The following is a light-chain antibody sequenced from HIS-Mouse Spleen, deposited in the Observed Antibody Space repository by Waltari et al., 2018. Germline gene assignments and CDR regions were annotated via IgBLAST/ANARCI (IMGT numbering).Light chain of an antibody. CDR3: SSYTSSSPVV. V-gene: IGLV2-14*03. CDR1: RSDVGGYNY. CDR2: DVS. Sequence: QSALTQPASVSGSPGQSITIPCPGTRSDVGGYNYVAWYQQPPGKAPKLMIYDVSNRPSGVSNRFSGSKSGNTASLTISGLQAEDEADYYCSSYTSSSPVVFGGGTKLTVL. J-gene: IGLJ2*01.